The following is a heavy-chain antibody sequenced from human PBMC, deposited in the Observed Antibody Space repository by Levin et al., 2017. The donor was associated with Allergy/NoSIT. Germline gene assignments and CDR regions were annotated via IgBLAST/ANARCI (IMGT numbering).Heavy chain of an antibody. CDR1: GGSFSGYY. D-gene: IGHD3-16*02. CDR2: INHSGST. V-gene: IGHV4-34*01. J-gene: IGHJ5*02. Sequence: SETLSLTCAVYGGSFSGYYWSWIRQPPGKGLEWIGEINHSGSTNYNPSLKSRVTISVDTSKNQFSLKLSSVTAADTAVYYCARGQGNYDYIWGSYRSRWFDPWGQGTLVTVSS. CDR3: ARGQGNYDYIWGSYRSRWFDP.